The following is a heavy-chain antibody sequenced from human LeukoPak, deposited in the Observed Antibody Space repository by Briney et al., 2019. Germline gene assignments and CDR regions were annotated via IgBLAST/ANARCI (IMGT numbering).Heavy chain of an antibody. CDR3: TRVLLDYFDSNGYPDY. D-gene: IGHD3-22*01. J-gene: IGHJ4*02. CDR1: GDSISSGNYY. CDR2: IYFSGNT. V-gene: IGHV4-30-4*01. Sequence: PSETLSLTCTVSGDSISSGNYYWSWIRQPPGKGLEWIGYIYFSGNTYCNPSLTSRATISVDTSKNQFSLKLNSVTAADTAVYFCTRVLLDYFDSNGYPDYWGQGTLVTVSS.